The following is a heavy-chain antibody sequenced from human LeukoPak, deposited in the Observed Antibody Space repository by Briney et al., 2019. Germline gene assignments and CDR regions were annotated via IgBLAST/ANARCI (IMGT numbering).Heavy chain of an antibody. Sequence: PSETLSLTCTVSGGSISSYYWSWLRQPAGKGLEWIGRIYTSGSTNYNPSLKSRVTMSVDTSKNQFSLTLSSVTAADTAVYYCARDSPITMIVVAVDAFDIWGQGTMVTVSS. J-gene: IGHJ3*02. CDR3: ARDSPITMIVVAVDAFDI. CDR2: IYTSGST. CDR1: GGSISSYY. D-gene: IGHD3-22*01. V-gene: IGHV4-4*07.